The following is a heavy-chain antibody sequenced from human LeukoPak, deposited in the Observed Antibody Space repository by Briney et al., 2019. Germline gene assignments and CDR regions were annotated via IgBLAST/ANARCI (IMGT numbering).Heavy chain of an antibody. CDR3: ARGIVVVVAYYFDY. CDR1: SGSFSGYY. CDR2: INHSGST. J-gene: IGHJ4*02. Sequence: SETLSLTCAVYSGSFSGYYWSWMRQPPGKGLEWIGEINHSGSTNYNPSLKSRVTTSVDTSKNQFSLKLSSVTAADTAVYYCARGIVVVVAYYFDYWGQGTLVTVSS. D-gene: IGHD2-15*01. V-gene: IGHV4-34*01.